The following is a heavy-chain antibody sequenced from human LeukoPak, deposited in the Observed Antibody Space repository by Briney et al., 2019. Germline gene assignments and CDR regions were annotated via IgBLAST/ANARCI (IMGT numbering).Heavy chain of an antibody. CDR1: GYTFSSYG. V-gene: IGHV1-18*01. D-gene: IGHD6-13*01. CDR3: ARSAASSSTWYAPF. J-gene: IGHJ4*02. CDR2: ISAYNGNT. Sequence: ASVKVSCKASGYTFSSYGITWVRQAPGQGLEWMGWISAYNGNTNYAQKFQGRVSVTTDTSTSTAYMELRSLRSDDTAVYYCARSAASSSTWYAPFWGQGTLVTVSS.